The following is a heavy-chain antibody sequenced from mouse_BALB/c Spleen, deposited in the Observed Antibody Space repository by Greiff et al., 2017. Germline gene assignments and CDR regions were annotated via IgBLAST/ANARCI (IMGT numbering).Heavy chain of an antibody. D-gene: IGHD2-12*01. CDR2: IWAGGST. J-gene: IGHJ3*01. CDR3: ARDRYYMVAY. V-gene: IGHV2-9*02. CDR1: GFSLTSYG. Sequence: VQRVESGPGLVAPSQSLSITCTVSGFSLTSYGVHWVRQPPGKGLEWLGVIWAGGSTNYNSALMSRLSISKDNSKSQVFLKMNSLQTDDTAMYYCARDRYYMVAYWGQGTLVTVSA.